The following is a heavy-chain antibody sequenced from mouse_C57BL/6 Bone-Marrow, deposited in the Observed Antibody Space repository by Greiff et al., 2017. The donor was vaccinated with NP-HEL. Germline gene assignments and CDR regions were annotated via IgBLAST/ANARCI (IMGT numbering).Heavy chain of an antibody. D-gene: IGHD4-1*01. Sequence: VQLKESGAELVRPGASVKLSCTASGFNIKDDYMHWVKQRPEQGLEWIGWIDPENGDTEYASKFQGKATITADTSSNTAYLQLSSLTSEDTAVYYCTALLTGWFAYWGQGTLVTVSA. CDR1: GFNIKDDY. J-gene: IGHJ3*01. CDR3: TALLTGWFAY. CDR2: IDPENGDT. V-gene: IGHV14-4*01.